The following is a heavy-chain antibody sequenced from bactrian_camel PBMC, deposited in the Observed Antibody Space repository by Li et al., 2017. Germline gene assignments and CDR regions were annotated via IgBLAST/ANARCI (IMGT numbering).Heavy chain of an antibody. D-gene: IGHD6*01. Sequence: HVQLVESGGGSVQAGGSLSLSCAGSGFTHSVCTMGWYRQTPGKERVVVSTILSDGTTYYADSVKDRFTISRDSAKNTLFLQMNSLKPEDTGTYYCAVDLAYSDLVAGRPQYWGLGTQVTVS. CDR2: ILSDGTT. V-gene: IGHV3S57*01. J-gene: IGHJ4*01. CDR3: AVDLAYSDLVAGRPQY. CDR1: GFTHSVCT.